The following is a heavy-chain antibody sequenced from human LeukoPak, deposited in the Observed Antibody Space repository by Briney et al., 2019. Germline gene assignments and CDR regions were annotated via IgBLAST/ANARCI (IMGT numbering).Heavy chain of an antibody. V-gene: IGHV1-18*01. J-gene: IGHJ4*02. Sequence: GASVKVSCKASGYTFTSYGISWVRQAPRQGLEWMGWISPYNGNTNYAQKLQGRVTMTRDTSTSTAYMELRSLRSDDPAVYYCTRVLTGGEVVMYYWGEEALGTVSP. CDR3: TRVLTGGEVVMYY. CDR2: ISPYNGNT. D-gene: IGHD3-22*01. CDR1: GYTFTSYG.